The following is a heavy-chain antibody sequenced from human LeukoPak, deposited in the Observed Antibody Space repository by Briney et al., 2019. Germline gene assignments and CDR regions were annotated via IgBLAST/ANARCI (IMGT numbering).Heavy chain of an antibody. J-gene: IGHJ4*02. V-gene: IGHV4-38-2*02. CDR2: IYHSGST. Sequence: SETLSLTCTVSGYSISSGYYWGWIRQPPGKGLEWIGSIYHSGSTYYNPSLKSRVTISKDTSKNQFSLKLTSVTAADAAVYYCARHGGTRITLVEVYYFDSWGQGTLVTVSS. CDR3: ARHGGTRITLVEVYYFDS. D-gene: IGHD4-11*01. CDR1: GYSISSGYY.